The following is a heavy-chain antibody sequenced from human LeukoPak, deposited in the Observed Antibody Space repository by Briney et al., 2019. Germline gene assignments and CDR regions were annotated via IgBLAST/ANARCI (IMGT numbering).Heavy chain of an antibody. D-gene: IGHD3-10*01. J-gene: IGHJ5*02. CDR3: ARSGPVLLWFGEFQFDP. V-gene: IGHV1-2*02. CDR2: INPNSGGT. CDR1: GYTFTGYY. Sequence: GASVKVSCKASGYTFTGYYMHWVRQAPGQGLEWMGWINPNSGGTNYAQKFQGRVTMTRDTSISTAYMELSRLRSDDTAVYYCARSGPVLLWFGEFQFDPWGQGTLVTVSS.